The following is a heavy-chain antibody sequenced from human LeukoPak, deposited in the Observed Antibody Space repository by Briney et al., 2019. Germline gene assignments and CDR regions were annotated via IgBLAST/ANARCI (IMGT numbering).Heavy chain of an antibody. J-gene: IGHJ4*02. CDR1: GFTFDDYA. Sequence: GGSLRLSCAASGFTFDDYAMHWVRQAPGKVLERVSGISWNSGSIGYADSVKGRFTISRDNAKNSLYLQMNSLRAEDMALYYCAKGLYSGSYLDYFDYWGQGTLVTVSS. D-gene: IGHD1-26*01. V-gene: IGHV3-9*03. CDR3: AKGLYSGSYLDYFDY. CDR2: ISWNSGSI.